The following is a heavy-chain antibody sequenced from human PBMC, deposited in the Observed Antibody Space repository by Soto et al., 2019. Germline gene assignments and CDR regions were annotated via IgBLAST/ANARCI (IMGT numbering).Heavy chain of an antibody. CDR2: ISGSGGST. J-gene: IGHJ4*02. D-gene: IGHD7-27*01. Sequence: EVQLLESGGGLVQPGGSLRLSCAASGFTFSSYAMSWVRQAPGKGLEWVSAISGSGGSTYYADSVKGRFTISRDNSKNTLYLQMNSLRAEDTAVYYCAKDLVPDGSLPGGCFDYWGQGTLVTVSS. V-gene: IGHV3-23*01. CDR3: AKDLVPDGSLPGGCFDY. CDR1: GFTFSSYA.